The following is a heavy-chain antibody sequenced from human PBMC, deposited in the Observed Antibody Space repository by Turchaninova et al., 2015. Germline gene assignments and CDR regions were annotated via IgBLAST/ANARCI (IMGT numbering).Heavy chain of an antibody. V-gene: IGHV6-1*01. J-gene: IGHJ4*02. CDR3: ARGGTYFKGFEF. CDR2: AYYRSGWYK. CDR1: GVSVSSSSAA. D-gene: IGHD1-26*01. Sequence: QVQLQQSGPGLVKPSQTLSLTCAISGVSVSSSSAAWNWIRQSPSTGLAWLGRAYYRSGWYKDYALFVKIRITFNLDTSQNQFSLRLNSVTPEDTAVYYCARGGTYFKGFEFWGQGALVTVSS.